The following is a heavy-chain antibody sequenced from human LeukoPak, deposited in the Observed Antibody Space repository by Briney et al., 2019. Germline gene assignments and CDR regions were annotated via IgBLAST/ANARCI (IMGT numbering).Heavy chain of an antibody. CDR1: GGSISSYY. D-gene: IGHD4-17*01. CDR3: ARSGDYVTNDAFDI. V-gene: IGHV4-4*07. Sequence: SETLSLTCTVAGGSISSYYWSWIRQPAGKGLEWIGRIYTSGSTNYNPSLKSRVTMSVDTSKNQFSLKLSSVTAADTAVYYCARSGDYVTNDAFDIWGQGTMVTVSS. CDR2: IYTSGST. J-gene: IGHJ3*02.